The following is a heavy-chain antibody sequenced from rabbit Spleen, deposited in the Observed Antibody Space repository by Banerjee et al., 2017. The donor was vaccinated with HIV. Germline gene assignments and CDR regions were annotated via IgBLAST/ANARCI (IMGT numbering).Heavy chain of an antibody. CDR2: IYTGNGKT. CDR3: ARDAGTGDYIDVYFNL. Sequence: EESGGGLVKPGGTLTLTCKASGIDFSSYHYMCWVRQAPGKGLEWIGCIYTGNGKTYYASWAKGRFTISKSSSTTVTLQMTSLTAADTATYFCARDAGTGDYIDVYFNLWGPGTLVTVS. V-gene: IGHV1S40*01. D-gene: IGHD8-1*01. CDR1: GIDFSSYHY. J-gene: IGHJ4*01.